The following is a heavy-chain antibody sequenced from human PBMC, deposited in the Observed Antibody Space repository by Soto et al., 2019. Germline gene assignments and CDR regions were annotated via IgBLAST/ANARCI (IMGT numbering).Heavy chain of an antibody. V-gene: IGHV3-74*01. CDR2: INSDGSIT. CDR1: GFTFTSHW. Sequence: GGSLRLSCVASGFTFTSHWMHWVRQAPGKGLVWVSRINSDGSITSHADSVKGRFTISRDNADNTLYLQMNSVRVEDTAVYFCARDLAGHGAFDMWGQGTVVTVSS. J-gene: IGHJ3*02. CDR3: ARDLAGHGAFDM.